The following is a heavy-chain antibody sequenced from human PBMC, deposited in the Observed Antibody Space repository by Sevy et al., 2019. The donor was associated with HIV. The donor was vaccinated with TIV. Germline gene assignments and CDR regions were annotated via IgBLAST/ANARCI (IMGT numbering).Heavy chain of an antibody. CDR1: GGSISSYY. CDR2: IYYSGST. J-gene: IGHJ6*02. Sequence: SETLSLTCTVSGGSISSYYWSWIRQPTGKGLEWIGYIYYSGSTNYNPSLKSRVTISVDTSKNQFSLKLSSVTAADTAVYYCARDRRYSKYYYGMDVWGQGTTVTVSS. CDR3: ARDRRYSKYYYGMDV. D-gene: IGHD4-4*01. V-gene: IGHV4-59*01.